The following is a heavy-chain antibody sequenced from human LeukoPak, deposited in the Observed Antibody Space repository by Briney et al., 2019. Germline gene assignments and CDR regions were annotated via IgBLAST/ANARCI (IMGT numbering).Heavy chain of an antibody. V-gene: IGHV3-30-3*01. CDR3: ARDKHDSSGYPLDY. CDR1: GFTFGSYA. Sequence: GGSLRLPCAASGFTFGSYAMHWVRQAPGKGLEWVAVISYDGSNKYYADSVKGRFTISRDNSKNTLYLQMNSLRAEDTAVYYCARDKHDSSGYPLDYWGQGTLVTVSS. CDR2: ISYDGSNK. D-gene: IGHD3-22*01. J-gene: IGHJ4*02.